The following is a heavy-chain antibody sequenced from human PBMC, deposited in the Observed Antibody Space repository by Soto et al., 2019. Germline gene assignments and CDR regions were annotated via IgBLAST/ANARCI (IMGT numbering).Heavy chain of an antibody. D-gene: IGHD6-19*01. J-gene: IGHJ3*01. Sequence: QINLKESGPSLVKPTQTLTLTCNLSGFSLNANGVRVGWIRQPPGKALEWLALIYWDGDKRFSPSLKNRLTITKTTSKNHAVLTLTNQMPMDTATYYCAHSPHNDGWIYAFDVWGQVTVVTVSS. CDR2: IYWDGDK. CDR1: GFSLNANGVR. V-gene: IGHV2-5*02. CDR3: AHSPHNDGWIYAFDV.